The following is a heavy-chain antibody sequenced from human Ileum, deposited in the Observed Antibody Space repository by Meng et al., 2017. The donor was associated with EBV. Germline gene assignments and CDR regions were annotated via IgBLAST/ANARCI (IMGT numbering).Heavy chain of an antibody. Sequence: QWRLQAAGPGLVNPSGTLSLTCAVSGGSISVINWWSWVRQSPEKGLEWIGEMSDSGITHYNPSLKSRVTISADKSNNQFSLKLTSVTSADTAVYFCAKNGEKYFEYWGQGTLVTVSS. V-gene: IGHV4-4*02. J-gene: IGHJ4*02. CDR2: MSDSGIT. CDR1: GGSISVINW. CDR3: AKNGEKYFEY.